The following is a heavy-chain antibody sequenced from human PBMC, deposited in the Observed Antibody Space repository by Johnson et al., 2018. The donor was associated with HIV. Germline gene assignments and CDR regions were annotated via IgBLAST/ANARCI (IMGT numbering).Heavy chain of an antibody. V-gene: IGHV3-33*06. J-gene: IGHJ3*02. CDR2: IWYDGSNK. CDR1: GFIFSSYG. CDR3: AKSRNYYDSSGLYDAFDI. D-gene: IGHD3-22*01. Sequence: QVQLVESGGGVVQPGRSLRLSCAASGFIFSSYGMHWVRQAPGKGLEWVAVIWYDGSNKYYADSVKGRFTISRDNSKNTLYLQMNSLRAEDTAVYYCAKSRNYYDSSGLYDAFDIWGQGTMVTVSS.